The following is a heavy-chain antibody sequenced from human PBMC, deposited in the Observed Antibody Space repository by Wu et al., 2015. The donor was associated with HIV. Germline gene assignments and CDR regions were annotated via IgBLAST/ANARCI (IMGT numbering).Heavy chain of an antibody. CDR3: ARALREYSSSAGYFQH. CDR1: GYTFTSYY. J-gene: IGHJ1*01. V-gene: IGHV1-46*03. CDR2: INPSGGST. D-gene: IGHD6-6*01. Sequence: VQLVQSGAEVKKPGLSEGSCKASGYTFTSYYMHWVRQAPGQGLEWMGIINPSGGSTSYAQKFQGRVTMTRDTSTSTVYMELSSLRSEDTAVYYCARALREYSSSAGYFQHWGQGTLVTVSS.